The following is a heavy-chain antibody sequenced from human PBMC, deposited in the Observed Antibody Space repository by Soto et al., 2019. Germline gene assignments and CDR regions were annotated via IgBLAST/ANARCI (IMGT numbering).Heavy chain of an antibody. CDR2: IYYSGST. CDR3: ARTPNWNDIIDY. Sequence: QVQLQESGPGLVKPSQTLSLTCTVSGGSISSGGYYWSWIRQYPGKGLEWIGYIYYSGSTYYNPSLKSRITISVDTSKNQFSLKLSPVTAADTAVYYCARTPNWNDIIDYWGQGTLVTVSS. CDR1: GGSISSGGYY. J-gene: IGHJ4*02. D-gene: IGHD1-1*01. V-gene: IGHV4-31*03.